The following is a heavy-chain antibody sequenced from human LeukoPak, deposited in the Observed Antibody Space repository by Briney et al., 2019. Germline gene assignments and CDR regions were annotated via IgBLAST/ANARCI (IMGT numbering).Heavy chain of an antibody. V-gene: IGHV3-9*01. CDR2: ISWNSGNI. CDR1: GFTFDDYA. Sequence: GGSLRLSCAASGFTFDDYAMYWVRQAPGKGLEWVSSISWNSGNIGYADSVKGRFTISRDNAKNSLYLQMDSLRAEDTALYYCARDSSSWYFFDYWGQGTLVTVSS. CDR3: ARDSSSWYFFDY. D-gene: IGHD6-13*01. J-gene: IGHJ4*02.